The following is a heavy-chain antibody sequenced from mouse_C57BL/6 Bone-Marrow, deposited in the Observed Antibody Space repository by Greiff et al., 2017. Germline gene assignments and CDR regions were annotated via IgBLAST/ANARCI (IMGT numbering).Heavy chain of an antibody. J-gene: IGHJ4*01. D-gene: IGHD1-2*01. V-gene: IGHV1-69*01. CDR3: AWNYGAMDY. CDR1: GYTFTSYW. Sequence: QVHVKQPGAELVMPGASVKLSCKASGYTFTSYWMHWVKQRPGQGLEWIGEIDPSDSYTNYNQKFKGKSTLTVDKSSSTAYMQLSSLTSEDSAVYYCAWNYGAMDYWGQGTSVTVSS. CDR2: IDPSDSYT.